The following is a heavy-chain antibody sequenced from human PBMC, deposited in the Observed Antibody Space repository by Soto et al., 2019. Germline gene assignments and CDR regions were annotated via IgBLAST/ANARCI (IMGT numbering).Heavy chain of an antibody. V-gene: IGHV3-53*01. CDR2: MYSGGTA. CDR1: GFSVSSTD. Sequence: GGALIPSSAASGFSVSSTDITWVRQAPGKGLECVSVMYSGGTAYYADSAEGRFTISRDNSKNTLYLQMNSLRVEDTAVYYCAIGRMPTLWGQGTLVTVSS. D-gene: IGHD2-15*01. CDR3: AIGRMPTL. J-gene: IGHJ4*02.